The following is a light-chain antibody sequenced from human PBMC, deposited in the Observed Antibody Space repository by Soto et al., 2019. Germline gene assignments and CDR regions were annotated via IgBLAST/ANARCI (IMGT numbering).Light chain of an antibody. CDR3: QSYDSTLSARYV. Sequence: SVLTQPASVSGSPGQSITISCTLTSIDFGKYNLVSWYQQHPGKAPKVMILQGSKRPSGVSNRFSGSKFGNTASLTISGLQAEDEGDYYCQSYDSTLSARYVFGTGTKVTVL. CDR2: QGS. J-gene: IGLJ1*01. V-gene: IGLV2-23*01. CDR1: SIDFGKYNL.